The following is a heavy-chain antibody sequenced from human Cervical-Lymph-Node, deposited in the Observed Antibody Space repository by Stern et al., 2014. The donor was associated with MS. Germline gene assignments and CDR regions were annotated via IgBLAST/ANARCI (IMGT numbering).Heavy chain of an antibody. CDR2: IYHSGST. Sequence: QLQLQESGPGLVKPSGTLSLTCAVSGDHISNINWWSWVRQPPGKGLEWIGEIYHSGSTNYNPSLKSRLTISIDKSRNQVSLELSSVTAADTAVYYCARDLTGDKAFDHWGQGTLVTVSS. V-gene: IGHV4-4*02. J-gene: IGHJ4*02. CDR3: ARDLTGDKAFDH. CDR1: GDHISNINW. D-gene: IGHD3-9*01.